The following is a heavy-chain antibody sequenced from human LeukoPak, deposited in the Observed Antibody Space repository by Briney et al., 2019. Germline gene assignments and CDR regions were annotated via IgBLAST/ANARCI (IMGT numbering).Heavy chain of an antibody. V-gene: IGHV1-2*02. J-gene: IGHJ4*02. CDR3: ASSSGWYFPFDY. CDR1: GGTFSSYA. D-gene: IGHD6-19*01. Sequence: ASVKVSCKASGGTFSSYAISWVRQAPGQGLEWMGWINPNSGGTNYAQKFQGRVTMTRDTSISTAYMELSRLRSDDTAVYYCASSSGWYFPFDYWGQGTLVTVSS. CDR2: INPNSGGT.